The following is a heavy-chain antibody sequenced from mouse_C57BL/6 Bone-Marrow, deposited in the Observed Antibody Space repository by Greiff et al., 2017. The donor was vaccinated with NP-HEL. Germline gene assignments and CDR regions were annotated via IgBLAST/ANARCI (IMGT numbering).Heavy chain of an antibody. D-gene: IGHD2-3*01. Sequence: EVQVVESGGGLVKPGGSLKLSCAASGFTFSSYTMSWVRQTPEKRLEWVATISGGGGNTYYPDSVKGRFTISRDNAKNTLYLQMSSLRSEDTALYYCARRRWLLQYFDVWGTGTTVTVSS. V-gene: IGHV5-9*01. CDR1: GFTFSSYT. CDR3: ARRRWLLQYFDV. CDR2: ISGGGGNT. J-gene: IGHJ1*03.